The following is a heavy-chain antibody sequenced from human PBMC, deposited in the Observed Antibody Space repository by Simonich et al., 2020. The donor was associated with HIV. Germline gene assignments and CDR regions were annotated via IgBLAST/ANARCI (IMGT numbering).Heavy chain of an antibody. CDR2: IRSKANSYET. Sequence: EEQLVESGGVLVQPGGYLKLSCAASGFTFSGSDTHWVHQTSGKGLEWVGLIRSKANSYETAYAASVKGRFTISRNDSKNTAYLQMNSLKTEDTAVYYCTSCRDCSSTSCYAYYYGMDVWGQGTTVTVSS. D-gene: IGHD2-2*01. CDR3: TSCRDCSSTSCYAYYYGMDV. V-gene: IGHV3-73*02. CDR1: GFTFSGSD. J-gene: IGHJ6*02.